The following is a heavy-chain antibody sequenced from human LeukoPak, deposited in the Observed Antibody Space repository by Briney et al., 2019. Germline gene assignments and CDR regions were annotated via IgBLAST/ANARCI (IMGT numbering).Heavy chain of an antibody. CDR2: IYYSKNT. CDR3: VSPRGFSYGYFDY. Sequence: SETLSLTCTVSGGSISISSAYWGWIRQPPGKGLEWIGRIYYSKNTYYNPSLKSRVTISADTSKNQFSLALGSVSATDTAVYYCVSPRGFSYGYFDYWGQGTLVTVSS. D-gene: IGHD5-18*01. V-gene: IGHV4-39*01. J-gene: IGHJ4*02. CDR1: GGSISISSAY.